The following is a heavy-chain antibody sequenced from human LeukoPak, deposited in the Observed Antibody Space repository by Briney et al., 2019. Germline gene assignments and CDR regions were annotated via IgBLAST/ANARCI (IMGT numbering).Heavy chain of an antibody. D-gene: IGHD5-18*01. CDR1: GGSISSYY. J-gene: IGHJ3*02. V-gene: IGHV4-59*01. CDR2: IYYSGST. Sequence: SETLSLTCTVSGGSISSYYWSWIRQPPGKGLEWIGYIYYSGSTNYNPSLKSRVTISVDTSKNQFSLKLSSVTAADTAVYYCAREIQLWLSNGLAFDIWGQGTMVTVSS. CDR3: AREIQLWLSNGLAFDI.